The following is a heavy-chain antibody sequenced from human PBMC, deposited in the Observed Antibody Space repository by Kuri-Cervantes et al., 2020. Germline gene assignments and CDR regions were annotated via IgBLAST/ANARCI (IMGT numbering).Heavy chain of an antibody. CDR2: IPYDGSNK. CDR1: GFTFSSYG. D-gene: IGHD4-17*01. CDR3: AKDGYPDDYGDYSWPNY. J-gene: IGHJ4*02. V-gene: IGHV3-30*18. Sequence: GGSLRLSCAASGFTFSSYGMHWVRQAPGKGLEWVAVIPYDGSNKYYADSVKGRFTISRDNSKNTLYLQMNSLRAEDTAVYYCAKDGYPDDYGDYSWPNYWGQGTLVTVSS.